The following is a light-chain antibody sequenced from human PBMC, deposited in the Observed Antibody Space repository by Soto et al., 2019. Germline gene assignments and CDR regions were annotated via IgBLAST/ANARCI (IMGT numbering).Light chain of an antibody. V-gene: IGKV3-20*01. CDR1: QSVSSSY. Sequence: EIVLTQSPGTMSLSPGERATLSCRASQSVSSSYLAWYQQKPGQAPRLLIYGASSRATGIPDRFSGSWYGTDLALTFSSMEPEDSPVFYCQQYRGSGLYTFGQGTKLEI. CDR3: QQYRGSGLYT. CDR2: GAS. J-gene: IGKJ2*01.